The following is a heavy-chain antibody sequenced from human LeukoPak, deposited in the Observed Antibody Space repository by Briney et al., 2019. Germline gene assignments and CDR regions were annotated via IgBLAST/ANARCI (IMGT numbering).Heavy chain of an antibody. CDR2: ISSSSSYI. Sequence: GGSLRLSCAASGFTFSSYSMNWVRQAPGKGLEWVSSISSSSSYIYYADSVKGRFTISRDNAKNSLYLQMNSLRAEDTAVYYCAREDYDSGWYLDYWGQGILVTVSS. CDR1: GFTFSSYS. CDR3: AREDYDSGWYLDY. D-gene: IGHD6-19*01. V-gene: IGHV3-21*01. J-gene: IGHJ4*02.